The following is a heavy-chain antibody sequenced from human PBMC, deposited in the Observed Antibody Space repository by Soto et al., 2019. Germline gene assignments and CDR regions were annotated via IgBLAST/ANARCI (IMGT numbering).Heavy chain of an antibody. CDR2: ISGYNGKT. CDR3: ARGSMVRGVSKFDP. J-gene: IGHJ5*02. Sequence: QVQLVQSGAEVEKPGASVKVSCKASGYTFTSYGISWVRQAPGQGLEWMGWISGYNGKTDYAQNLQGRVTMATDTSTSTDYIELSSLRSDDTAVYYCARGSMVRGVSKFDPWGQGTLVTVSS. V-gene: IGHV1-18*04. D-gene: IGHD3-10*01. CDR1: GYTFTSYG.